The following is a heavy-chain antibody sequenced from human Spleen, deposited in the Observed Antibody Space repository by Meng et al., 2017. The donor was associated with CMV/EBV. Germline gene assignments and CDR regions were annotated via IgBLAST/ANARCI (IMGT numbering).Heavy chain of an antibody. V-gene: IGHV3-23*01. CDR2: ISGGGGTT. J-gene: IGHJ4*02. CDR3: ARDRSRGLELDY. Sequence: GGSLRLSCAGSGFTFRNYAMTWVRQAPGKGLEWVASISGGGGTTYYGDSVQGRITISRDNSRNTVYLQMNSLRAEDTAVYYCARDRSRGLELDYWGQGTLVTVSS. D-gene: IGHD1-7*01. CDR1: GFTFRNYA.